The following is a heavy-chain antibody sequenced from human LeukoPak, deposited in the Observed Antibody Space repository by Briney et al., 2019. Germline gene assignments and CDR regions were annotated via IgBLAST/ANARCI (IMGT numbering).Heavy chain of an antibody. J-gene: IGHJ4*02. D-gene: IGHD3-10*01. CDR2: IYYSGST. CDR1: GGSISSHY. Sequence: ETLSLTCTVSGGSISSHYWSWIRQPPGKGLEWIGYIYYSGSTNYNPSLKSRVTISVGTSKNQFSLKLSSVTAADTALYYCAKGSSFDYWGQGTLVTVSS. CDR3: AKGSSFDY. V-gene: IGHV4-59*11.